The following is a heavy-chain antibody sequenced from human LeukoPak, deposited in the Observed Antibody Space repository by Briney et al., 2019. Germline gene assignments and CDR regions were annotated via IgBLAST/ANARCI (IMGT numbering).Heavy chain of an antibody. Sequence: SETLSLTCAVYGGSSSGYYWSWIRQPPGKGLEWIGEINHSGSTNYNPSLKSRVTISVDTSKNQFSLKLSSVTAADTAVYYCARGRCSSTSCYRKRYFDYWGQGTLVTVSS. CDR1: GGSSSGYY. D-gene: IGHD2-2*02. J-gene: IGHJ4*02. V-gene: IGHV4-34*01. CDR2: INHSGST. CDR3: ARGRCSSTSCYRKRYFDY.